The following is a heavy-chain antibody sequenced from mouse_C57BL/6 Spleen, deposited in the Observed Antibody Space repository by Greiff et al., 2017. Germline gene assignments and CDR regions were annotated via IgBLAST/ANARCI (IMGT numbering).Heavy chain of an antibody. J-gene: IGHJ2*01. CDR1: GYAFSSYW. Sequence: QVQLQQSGAELVKPGASVKISCKASGYAFSSYWMNWVKQRPGKGLEWIGQIYPGDGDTNYNGKFEGKATVTADKSSSTAYMQLSSLTSEDSAVYICARGGSSDFDYWGQGTTLTVSS. V-gene: IGHV1-80*01. D-gene: IGHD1-1*01. CDR2: IYPGDGDT. CDR3: ARGGSSDFDY.